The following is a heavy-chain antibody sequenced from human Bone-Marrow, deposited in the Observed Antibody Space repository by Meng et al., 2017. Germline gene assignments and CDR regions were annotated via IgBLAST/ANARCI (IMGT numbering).Heavy chain of an antibody. CDR2: IYYSGST. Sequence: QVQLQESGPGLVKPSETLSLTCTVSGGSISSYYWCWIRQPPGKGLEWIGYIYYSGSTNYNPSLKSRVTISVDTSKNQFSLKLSSVTAADTAVYYCARSSTADDYYDSSGFDYWGQGTLVTVSS. CDR1: GGSISSYY. D-gene: IGHD3-22*01. CDR3: ARSSTADDYYDSSGFDY. J-gene: IGHJ4*02. V-gene: IGHV4-59*08.